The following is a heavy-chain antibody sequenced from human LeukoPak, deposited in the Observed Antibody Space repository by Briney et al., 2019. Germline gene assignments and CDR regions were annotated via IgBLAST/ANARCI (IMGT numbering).Heavy chain of an antibody. V-gene: IGHV3-74*01. CDR2: INTDGSGT. D-gene: IGHD4-17*01. CDR1: GFTFSTYW. CDR3: ATCRDEFGDYGFTS. Sequence: GGSLILSCAASGFTFSTYWMHWVRQAPGKGLVWVSRINTDGSGTDYADSVKGRFTISRDNAKNTLYLQMNSLRAEDTAVYYCATCRDEFGDYGFTSWGQGTLVTVSS. J-gene: IGHJ5*02.